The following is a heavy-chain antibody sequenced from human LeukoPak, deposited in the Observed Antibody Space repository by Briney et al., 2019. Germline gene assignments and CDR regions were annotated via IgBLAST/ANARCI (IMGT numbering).Heavy chain of an antibody. CDR2: IYTSGTT. D-gene: IGHD5-18*01. CDR3: ARGLYLPSGYSYGFDY. J-gene: IGHJ4*02. V-gene: IGHV4-61*02. Sequence: SETLSLTCTVSGASVNSGNYYWTWIRQPAGKRLEWIGRIYTSGTTNYNPSLRSRVTISIDASKNQFSLKLSSVTAADTAVYYCARGLYLPSGYSYGFDYWGQGTLVTVSS. CDR1: GASVNSGNYY.